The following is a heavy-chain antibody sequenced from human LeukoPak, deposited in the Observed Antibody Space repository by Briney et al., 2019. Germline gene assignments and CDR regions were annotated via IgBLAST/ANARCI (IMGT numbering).Heavy chain of an antibody. CDR1: GYTFTGHY. J-gene: IGHJ4*02. D-gene: IGHD3-9*01. V-gene: IGHV1-2*02. CDR3: VRDFDWGPDY. Sequence: ASVKVSCKASGYTFTGHYLHWVRQAPGQGLEWVGWIYGHDGGTNFAQKFQDRVTMTRDTSITTAYMELTSLTPDDTAVYYCVRDFDWGPDYWGQGTLVTVSS. CDR2: IYGHDGGT.